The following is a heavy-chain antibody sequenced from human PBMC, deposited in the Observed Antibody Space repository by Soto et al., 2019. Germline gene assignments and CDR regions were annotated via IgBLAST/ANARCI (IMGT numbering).Heavy chain of an antibody. CDR2: INHSGST. CDR3: AGPRHCSITSCYEGAFDI. CDR1: GGSFSGYY. D-gene: IGHD2-2*01. V-gene: IGHV4-34*01. Sequence: PSETLCLTCAVYGGSFSGYYWSWIRQPPGKGLEWIGEINHSGSTNYNPSLKSRVTISVDTSKNQFSLKLSSVTAADTAVYYCAGPRHCSITSCYEGAFDIWGQATMVTVSS. J-gene: IGHJ3*02.